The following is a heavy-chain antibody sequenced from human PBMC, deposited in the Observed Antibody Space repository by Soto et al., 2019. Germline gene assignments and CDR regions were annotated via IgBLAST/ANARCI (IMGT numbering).Heavy chain of an antibody. J-gene: IGHJ6*02. V-gene: IGHV3-23*01. CDR3: AKDIEEVVYYYGMDV. Sequence: DVQLLESGGALVQPGGSLRLSCAASGFTFSSYAMAWVRQAPGKGLEWVSKIGGRDGSTDYADAVKGRFTISRDNSKNPLHLQMRSLRGEDRAGYCCAKDIEEVVYYYGMDVWGHGTTVTVSS. CDR2: IGGRDGST. CDR1: GFTFSSYA. D-gene: IGHD1-26*01.